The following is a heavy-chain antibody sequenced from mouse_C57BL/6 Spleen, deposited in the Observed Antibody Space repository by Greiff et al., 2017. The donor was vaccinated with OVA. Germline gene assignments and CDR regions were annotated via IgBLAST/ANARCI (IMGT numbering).Heavy chain of an antibody. CDR3: AGITTVPYYFDY. Sequence: EVQLQESGPGLVKPSQSLSLTCSVTGYSITSCYYWNWIRQFPGNKLEWMGYISYDGSNNYNPSLKNRISITRDTSKNQFFLKLNSVTTEDTATYYCAGITTVPYYFDYWGQGTTLTVSS. CDR1: GYSITSCYY. V-gene: IGHV3-6*01. D-gene: IGHD1-1*01. J-gene: IGHJ2*01. CDR2: ISYDGSN.